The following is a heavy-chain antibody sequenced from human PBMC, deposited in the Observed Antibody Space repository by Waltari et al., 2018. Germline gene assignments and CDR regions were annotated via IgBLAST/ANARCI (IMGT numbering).Heavy chain of an antibody. CDR2: IVPMLGTE. Sequence: QVQLVQSGAEVKKPGSSVKVSCKASGGTFSSYAISWVRQAPGQGLEWMGGIVPMLGTENSEQKGQGRVPITAEESTRPAYMELSSLRSEDTAVYYGARVHGDYDGTAPRYDYWGQGTLVTVSS. CDR1: GGTFSSYA. J-gene: IGHJ4*02. V-gene: IGHV1-69*13. CDR3: ARVHGDYDGTAPRYDY. D-gene: IGHD4-17*01.